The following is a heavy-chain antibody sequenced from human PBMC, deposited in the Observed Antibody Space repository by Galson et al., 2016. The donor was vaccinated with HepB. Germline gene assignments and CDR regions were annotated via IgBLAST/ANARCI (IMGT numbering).Heavy chain of an antibody. D-gene: IGHD1-26*01. V-gene: IGHV3-23*01. Sequence: SLRLSCAASGFTFSTYAMNWVRQAPGKGLEWVSGISGSGGSTYYADSVKGRFTISRDNSKNTLYLQMNSLRAEDTAVYYCATYSGSYRLGYWGQGTLVTVSS. CDR3: ATYSGSYRLGY. CDR1: GFTFSTYA. CDR2: ISGSGGST. J-gene: IGHJ4*02.